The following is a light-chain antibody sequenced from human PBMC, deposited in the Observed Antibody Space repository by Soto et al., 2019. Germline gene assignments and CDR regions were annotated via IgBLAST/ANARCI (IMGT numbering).Light chain of an antibody. CDR3: SSYTSSTTLYV. CDR1: SSDVGNYNY. CDR2: DVS. Sequence: ALARRAAIEGCPRRSPTISYTGASSDVGNYNYVSWYQQHPGKAPKLIIYDVSNRPSGVSNRFSGSKSGNTASLTISGLQAEDEADYYCSSYTSSTTLYVFGTGTKVTVL. J-gene: IGLJ1*01. V-gene: IGLV2-14*03.